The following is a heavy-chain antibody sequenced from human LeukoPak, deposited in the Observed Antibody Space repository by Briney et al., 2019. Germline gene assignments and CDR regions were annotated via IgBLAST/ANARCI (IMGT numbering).Heavy chain of an antibody. CDR1: GGSISSGDYY. Sequence: SETLSLTCTVSGGSISSGDYYWSWIRQPPGKGLEWIGYIYYSGSTYYSPSLKSRVTISVDTSKNQFSLKLSSVTAADTAVYYCARDHRYYGSGSYGFYYYYMDVWGKGTTVTVSS. D-gene: IGHD3-10*01. V-gene: IGHV4-30-4*08. J-gene: IGHJ6*03. CDR2: IYYSGST. CDR3: ARDHRYYGSGSYGFYYYYMDV.